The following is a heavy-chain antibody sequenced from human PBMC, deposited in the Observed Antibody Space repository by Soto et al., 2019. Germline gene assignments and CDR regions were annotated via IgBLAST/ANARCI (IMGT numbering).Heavy chain of an antibody. V-gene: IGHV4-61*01. CDR3: AREYSKSPAAFDY. J-gene: IGHJ4*02. CDR2: IYYSGRT. CDR1: GGSVNSDSYY. Sequence: SETLSLTCTVSGGSVNSDSYYWSWIRQPPGKGLEWIGYIYYSGRTNYNPSLKSRVTISVNTSRNQFSLKLSSVTAADTALCYCAREYSKSPAAFDYWGQGTLVTVSS. D-gene: IGHD6-13*01.